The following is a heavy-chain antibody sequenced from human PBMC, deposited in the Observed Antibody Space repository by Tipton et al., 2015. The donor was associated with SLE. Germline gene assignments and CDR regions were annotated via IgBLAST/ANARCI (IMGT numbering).Heavy chain of an antibody. J-gene: IGHJ6*02. CDR1: GGSINSYNW. V-gene: IGHV4-4*02. D-gene: IGHD4-11*01. CDR2: IYHSGTT. CDR3: ARGPDYSNYYFYRMDV. Sequence: TLSLTCAVSGGSINSYNWWTWVRQPPGKGLEWIGEIYHSGTTNYNPSLTSRITISLDKSNNHFSLRLSSLTAADTAVYYCARGPDYSNYYFYRMDVWGQGTTVTVSS.